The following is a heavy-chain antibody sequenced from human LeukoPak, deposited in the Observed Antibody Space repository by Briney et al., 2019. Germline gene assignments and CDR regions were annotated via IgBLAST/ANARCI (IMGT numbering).Heavy chain of an antibody. CDR3: ARHFRNWNYGSAFDI. J-gene: IGHJ3*02. CDR1: GGSISSSNW. Sequence: SGTLSLTCAVSGGSISSSNWWSWVRQPPGKGLEWIGEIYHSGSTNYNPSLKSRVTISVDKSKNQFSLKLSSVTAADTAVYYCARHFRNWNYGSAFDIWGQGTMVAVSS. D-gene: IGHD1-7*01. V-gene: IGHV4-4*02. CDR2: IYHSGST.